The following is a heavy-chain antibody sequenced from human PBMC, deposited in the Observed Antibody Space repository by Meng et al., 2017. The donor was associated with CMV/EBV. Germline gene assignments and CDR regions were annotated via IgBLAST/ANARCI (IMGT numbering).Heavy chain of an antibody. J-gene: IGHJ5*02. CDR3: AREGDIVVARGWFDP. V-gene: IGHV4-59*01. CDR1: GGSISSYY. Sequence: GSLRLSCTVSGGSISSYYWCWIRQPPGKGLEWIGYIYYSGSTNYNPSLKSRVTISVDTSKNQFSLKLSSVTAADTAVYYCAREGDIVVARGWFDPWGQGTLVTVSS. D-gene: IGHD2-2*01. CDR2: IYYSGST.